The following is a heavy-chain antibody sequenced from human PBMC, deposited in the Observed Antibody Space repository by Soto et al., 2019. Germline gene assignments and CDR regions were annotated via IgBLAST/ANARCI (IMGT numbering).Heavy chain of an antibody. V-gene: IGHV4-38-2*02. D-gene: IGHD4-4*01. J-gene: IGHJ5*02. CDR2: VQHFGTT. CDR1: NYSVRSGHY. Sequence: SETLSLTCTISNYSVRSGHYWGWVRQSPGKGLEWIATVQHFGTTLYNPSLKTRVSVSVDTFKNQFSLSLSFLTAADTAVYYCEGDSNESWFYNWGQGTQVTVSS. CDR3: EGDSNESWFYN.